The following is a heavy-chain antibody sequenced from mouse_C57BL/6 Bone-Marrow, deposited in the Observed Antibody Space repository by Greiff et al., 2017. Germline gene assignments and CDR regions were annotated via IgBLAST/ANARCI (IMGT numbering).Heavy chain of an antibody. CDR2: IYPGDGDT. J-gene: IGHJ3*01. D-gene: IGHD2-4*01. Sequence: QVQLQQSGPELVKPGASVKISCKASGYAFSSSWMNWVKQRPGKGLEWIGRIYPGDGDTNYNGKFKGKATLTADKSSSTAYMQLRSLTSEDSAVYFCARWGLRRGFAYWGQGTLVTVSA. CDR1: GYAFSSSW. V-gene: IGHV1-82*01. CDR3: ARWGLRRGFAY.